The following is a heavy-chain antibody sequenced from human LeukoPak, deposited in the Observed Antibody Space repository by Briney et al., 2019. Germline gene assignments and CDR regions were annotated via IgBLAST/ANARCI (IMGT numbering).Heavy chain of an antibody. CDR1: GYIFTDYY. D-gene: IGHD2-21*02. CDR3: TRGVAVTNSRHFDL. V-gene: IGHV1-2*02. Sequence: GASVKVSCKASGYIFTDYYIHWVRQTPGQGLEWMGWINPNSGGTNYGQKFQGRVTMTRDTSISTTYMEVASLTSDDTAIYYCTRGVAVTNSRHFDLWGQGTLVTVSS. CDR2: INPNSGGT. J-gene: IGHJ4*02.